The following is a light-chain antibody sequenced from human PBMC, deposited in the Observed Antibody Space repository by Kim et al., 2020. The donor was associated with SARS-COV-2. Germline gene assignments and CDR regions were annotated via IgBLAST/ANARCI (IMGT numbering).Light chain of an antibody. Sequence: RATINCKSSQSVLYSSDNKNYLAWYQQKPGESPKMLINWASTRESGVPDRFSGSGSGTDFTLTISSLQAEDVALYYCQQFYDSPTFGQGTKVDIK. CDR1: QSVLYSSDNKNY. CDR2: WAS. CDR3: QQFYDSPT. J-gene: IGKJ1*01. V-gene: IGKV4-1*01.